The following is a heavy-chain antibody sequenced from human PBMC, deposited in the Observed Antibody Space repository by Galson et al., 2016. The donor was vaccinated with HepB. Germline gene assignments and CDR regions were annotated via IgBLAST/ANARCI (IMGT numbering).Heavy chain of an antibody. CDR2: ISAYSGET. Sequence: SVKVSCKASGFMFGSFAFSWVRQTPGQGLEWMGWISAYSGETKYVETFQGRLTMTTNTSTTTAYMDLRSLTSDDTAVYFCARAPLTSYYYGSGRDPTFDNWGQGTLVTVS. D-gene: IGHD3-10*01. V-gene: IGHV1-18*04. CDR1: GFMFGSFA. J-gene: IGHJ4*02. CDR3: ARAPLTSYYYGSGRDPTFDN.